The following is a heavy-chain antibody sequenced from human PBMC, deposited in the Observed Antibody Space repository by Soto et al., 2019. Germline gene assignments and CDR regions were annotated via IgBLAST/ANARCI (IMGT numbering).Heavy chain of an antibody. Sequence: GASVKVSCKASGYTFTSYGIIWVRQAPGQGLEWMGWINACNGNTKYAQKFQGRVTITRDTSASTAYMELSSLRSEDTAVYYCARDIPSGGSCLDYWGQGTLVTVSS. V-gene: IGHV1-18*01. J-gene: IGHJ4*02. CDR3: ARDIPSGGSCLDY. CDR2: INACNGNT. D-gene: IGHD2-15*01. CDR1: GYTFTSYG.